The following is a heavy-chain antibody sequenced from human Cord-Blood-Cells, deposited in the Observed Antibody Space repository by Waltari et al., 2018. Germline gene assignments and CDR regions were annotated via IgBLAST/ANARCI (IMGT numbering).Heavy chain of an antibody. CDR3: ARPLTGYSSGWYWFDP. Sequence: QVQLQVSGPGLVKPSETLSLTCAVSGYSISSGYYWGWIRQPPGKGLEWIGSIYHSGGTSYNPSLKSRVTLSVDTSKNQFSLKLGSVTAADTAVYYCARPLTGYSSGWYWFDPWGQGTLVTVSS. J-gene: IGHJ5*02. CDR2: IYHSGGT. CDR1: GYSISSGYY. D-gene: IGHD6-19*01. V-gene: IGHV4-38-2*01.